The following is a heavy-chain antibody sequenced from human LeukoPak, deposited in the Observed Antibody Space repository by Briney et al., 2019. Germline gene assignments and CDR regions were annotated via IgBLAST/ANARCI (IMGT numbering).Heavy chain of an antibody. V-gene: IGHV1-69*01. CDR1: GGTFSSYA. J-gene: IGHJ4*02. CDR3: ASAVDTAHSRAKHYFDY. CDR2: IIPIFGTA. D-gene: IGHD5-18*01. Sequence: SVKVSCKASGGTFSSYAISWVRQAPGQGLEWMGGIIPIFGTANYAQKFQGRVTITADESTSTAYMELSSLRSEDTAVYYCASAVDTAHSRAKHYFDYWGQGTLVTVSS.